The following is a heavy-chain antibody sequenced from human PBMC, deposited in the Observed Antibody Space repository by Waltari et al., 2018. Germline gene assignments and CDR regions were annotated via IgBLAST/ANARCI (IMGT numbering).Heavy chain of an antibody. CDR2: INHSGST. V-gene: IGHV4-34*01. CDR3: ARVRNSRLLPRGPATLMDV. J-gene: IGHJ6*02. Sequence: QGQLQQWGAGLLKPSETLSLNCAVYGGSFSGYFWGWIPQPPEKGLEWIGEINHSGSTNYNPSLKSRVTMSVDTSKNQFSLKLTSVTAADTAVYYCARVRNSRLLPRGPATLMDVWGQGTTVTVSS. D-gene: IGHD6-13*01. CDR1: GGSFSGYF.